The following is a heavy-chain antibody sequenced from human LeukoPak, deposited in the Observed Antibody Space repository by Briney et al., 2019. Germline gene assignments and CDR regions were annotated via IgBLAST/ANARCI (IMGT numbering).Heavy chain of an antibody. CDR3: ARSGGRQLLWFGESDY. CDR2: IWYDGSNK. CDR1: GFTFSSYG. Sequence: GGSLRLSCAASGFTFSSYGMHWVRQAPGKGLEWVAVIWYDGSNKYYADSVKGRFTISRDNSKNTLYLQMNSLRAEDTAVYYCARSGGRQLLWFGESDYWGQGILVTVSS. J-gene: IGHJ4*02. D-gene: IGHD3-10*01. V-gene: IGHV3-33*01.